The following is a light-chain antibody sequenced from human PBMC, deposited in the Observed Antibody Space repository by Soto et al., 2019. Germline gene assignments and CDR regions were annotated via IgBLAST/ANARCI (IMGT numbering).Light chain of an antibody. CDR2: GAS. V-gene: IGKV3-20*01. CDR3: QHFVNSFTWT. Sequence: EIVLTQSPGTLSLSPGERATLSCRASQSVSSTYLLWYQQKPGQAPRLLIYGASSRATGVPDRCSGGGSGTDFSLTISRLELEDFAVYYCQHFVNSFTWTFGQGTKVEIK. CDR1: QSVSSTY. J-gene: IGKJ1*01.